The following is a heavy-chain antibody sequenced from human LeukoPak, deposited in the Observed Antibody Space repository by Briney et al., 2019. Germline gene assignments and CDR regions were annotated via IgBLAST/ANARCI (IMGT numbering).Heavy chain of an antibody. CDR3: ASYLYWWSDLGY. J-gene: IGHJ4*02. D-gene: IGHD2-8*02. Sequence: TGGSLRLSCAASGFTFSSYTMSWVRQAPGQGLEWVSSINDNSEYIYYANSVKGRFTVSRDNAKNSLFLHMNSLRAEDTAVYYCASYLYWWSDLGYWGQGTLVTVSS. V-gene: IGHV3-21*01. CDR1: GFTFSSYT. CDR2: INDNSEYI.